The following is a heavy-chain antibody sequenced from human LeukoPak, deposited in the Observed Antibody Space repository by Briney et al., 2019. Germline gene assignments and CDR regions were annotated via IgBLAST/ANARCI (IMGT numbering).Heavy chain of an antibody. D-gene: IGHD1-1*01. CDR2: INPSGGST. J-gene: IGHJ4*02. CDR3: ARDPNEQISAFDY. CDR1: GYTFTSYY. V-gene: IGHV1-46*01. Sequence: GASVKVSCKAPGYTFTSYYMHWLRQAPGQGLEWMGIINPSGGSTSYAQKFQGRVTMTRDTSTSTVYMELSSLRSEDTAVYYCARDPNEQISAFDYWGQGTLVTVSS.